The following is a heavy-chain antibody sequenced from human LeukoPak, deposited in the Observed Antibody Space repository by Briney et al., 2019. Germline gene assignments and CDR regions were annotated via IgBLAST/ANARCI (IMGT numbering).Heavy chain of an antibody. D-gene: IGHD3-22*01. CDR1: GGTFSSYA. CDR3: ARANYYYDSSGYIRRLYYFDY. J-gene: IGHJ4*02. V-gene: IGHV1-69*13. Sequence: ASVKVSCKASGGTFSSYAISWVRQAPGQGLEWMGGIIPIFGTANYAQKFQGRVTITADESTSTAYMELSSLRSEDTAVYYCARANYYYDSSGYIRRLYYFDYWGQGTLVTVSS. CDR2: IIPIFGTA.